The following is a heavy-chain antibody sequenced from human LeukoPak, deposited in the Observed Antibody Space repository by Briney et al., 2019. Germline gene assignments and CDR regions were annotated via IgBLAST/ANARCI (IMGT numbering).Heavy chain of an antibody. CDR1: GFTFSNAW. J-gene: IGHJ5*02. CDR2: IKSKTDGGTT. Sequence: PGGSLRLSCAASGFTFSNAWMSRVRQAPGKGLEWVGRIKSKTDGGTTDYAAPVKGRFTISRADSKNTLYLQMNSLKTEDTAVYYCTTDPPPYSSGWYTNSNWFDPWGQGTLVTVSS. CDR3: TTDPPPYSSGWYTNSNWFDP. V-gene: IGHV3-15*01. D-gene: IGHD6-13*01.